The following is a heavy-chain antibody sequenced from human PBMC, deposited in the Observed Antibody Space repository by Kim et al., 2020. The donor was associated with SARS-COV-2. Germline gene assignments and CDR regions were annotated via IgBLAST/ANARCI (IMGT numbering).Heavy chain of an antibody. CDR3: ATYSSGWSYYYYGMDV. D-gene: IGHD6-19*01. Sequence: SETLSLTCAVYGGSFSGYYWSWIRQPPGKGLEWIGEINHSGSTNYNPSLKSRVTISVDTSKNQFSLKLSSVTAADTAVYYCATYSSGWSYYYYGMDVWGQGTTVTVSS. V-gene: IGHV4-34*01. CDR2: INHSGST. CDR1: GGSFSGYY. J-gene: IGHJ6*02.